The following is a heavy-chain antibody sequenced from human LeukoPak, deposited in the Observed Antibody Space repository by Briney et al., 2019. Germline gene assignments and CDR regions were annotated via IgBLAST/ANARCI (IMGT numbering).Heavy chain of an antibody. CDR1: GFTFNRIS. V-gene: IGHV3-30*18. Sequence: GGSLRLSCEASGFTFNRISMHWVRQAPGKGLDWVALISRDGSRTFYADSVRGRFTISRDNPKDTLYLQMNSLTVEDTALYYCAKEKRDSSGWINFDFWGQGTLVVASS. J-gene: IGHJ4*02. CDR2: ISRDGSRT. D-gene: IGHD3-22*01. CDR3: AKEKRDSSGWINFDF.